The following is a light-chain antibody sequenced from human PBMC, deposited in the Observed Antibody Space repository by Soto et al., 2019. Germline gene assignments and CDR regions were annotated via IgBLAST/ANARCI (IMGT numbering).Light chain of an antibody. Sequence: QSVLTQPASVSGSPGQSITISCTGTSRDVGGYNFVSWYQQHPGKAPKLMIYEVTSRPSGVSNRFSGSKSGNTASLTISGLQAEDEADYYCKSYTTSSTLVFGTGTKLTVL. J-gene: IGLJ1*01. CDR2: EVT. V-gene: IGLV2-14*03. CDR3: KSYTTSSTLV. CDR1: SRDVGGYNF.